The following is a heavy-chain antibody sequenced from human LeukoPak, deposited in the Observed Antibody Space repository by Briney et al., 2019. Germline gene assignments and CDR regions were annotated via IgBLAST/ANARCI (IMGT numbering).Heavy chain of an antibody. CDR3: ARGQTDYDILTGYYPSYGMDV. CDR1: GYTFTNYG. J-gene: IGHJ6*02. Sequence: ASVKVSCKASGYTFTNYGITWVRQAPGQGLEWMGWISAYNGNTNYAQKLQGRVTMTTDTSTSTAYMELRSLRSDDTAVYYCARGQTDYDILTGYYPSYGMDVWGQGTTVTVSS. D-gene: IGHD3-9*01. V-gene: IGHV1-18*01. CDR2: ISAYNGNT.